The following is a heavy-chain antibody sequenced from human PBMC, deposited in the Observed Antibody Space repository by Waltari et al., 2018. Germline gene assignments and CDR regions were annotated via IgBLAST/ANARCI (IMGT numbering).Heavy chain of an antibody. CDR1: GGSISSGSYY. V-gene: IGHV4-61*09. D-gene: IGHD1-26*01. CDR2: IYTSGST. CDR3: AREEARSYGYFDY. J-gene: IGHJ4*02. Sequence: QVQLQESGPGLVKPSQTLSLTCTVSGGSISSGSYYWSWMRQPAGKGLEWIGYIYTSGSTNYNPSLKSRVTISVDTSKNQFSLKLSSVTAADTAVYYCAREEARSYGYFDYWGQGTLVTVSS.